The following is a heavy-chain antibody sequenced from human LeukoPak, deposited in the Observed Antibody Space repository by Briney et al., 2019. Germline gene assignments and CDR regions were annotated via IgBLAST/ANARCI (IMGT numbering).Heavy chain of an antibody. Sequence: GGSLRLSCAASGFTFSSYTMNWVRQAPGKGLEWVSSISSRGSYIYYADSVTGRFTISRDNAKNSLYLQMSSLRVEDTAVYYCARGVGGGSDYWGQGTLVTVSS. V-gene: IGHV3-21*01. CDR2: ISSRGSYI. CDR1: GFTFSSYT. D-gene: IGHD1-26*01. J-gene: IGHJ4*02. CDR3: ARGVGGGSDY.